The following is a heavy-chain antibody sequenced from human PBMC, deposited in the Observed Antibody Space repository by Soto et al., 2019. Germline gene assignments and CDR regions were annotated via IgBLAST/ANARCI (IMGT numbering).Heavy chain of an antibody. D-gene: IGHD5-12*01. CDR2: INAANGAT. J-gene: IGHJ4*02. CDR1: RYTFTAYT. V-gene: IGHV1-3*01. CDR3: ARVSFETSGFADY. Sequence: ASVKVSCKASRYTFTAYTIHWVRQAPGQSLEWMGWINAANGATKYSEKFQGRVTITRHTSARTAYMDLSSLSSKDTAVYFCARVSFETSGFADYWGQGTLVTGSS.